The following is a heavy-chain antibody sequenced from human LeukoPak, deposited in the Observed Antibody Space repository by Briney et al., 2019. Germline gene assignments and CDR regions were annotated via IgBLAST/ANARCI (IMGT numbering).Heavy chain of an antibody. Sequence: GGSLRLSCAASGFTFSSYGMHWVRQAPGKGLEWVAFIRYDGSNKYYADSVKGRFTISRDNSKNTLYLQMNSLRAEDTAVYYCAKDHYYYDSSGYMSTFSDYWGQGTLVTVSS. CDR1: GFTFSSYG. CDR2: IRYDGSNK. CDR3: AKDHYYYDSSGYMSTFSDY. J-gene: IGHJ4*02. V-gene: IGHV3-30*02. D-gene: IGHD3-22*01.